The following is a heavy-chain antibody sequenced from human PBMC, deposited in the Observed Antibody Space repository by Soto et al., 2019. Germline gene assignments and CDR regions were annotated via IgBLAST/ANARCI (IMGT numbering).Heavy chain of an antibody. D-gene: IGHD3-22*01. CDR2: INPSGGST. J-gene: IGHJ6*02. V-gene: IGHV1-46*01. Sequence: GASVKVSCKASGYTFTSYYMHWVRQAPGQGLEWMGIINPSGGSTSYAQKFQGRVTMTRDTSTSTVYMELSSLRSEDTAVYYCARDRYYYDSSGYAQGMDVWGQGTTVTVSS. CDR3: ARDRYYYDSSGYAQGMDV. CDR1: GYTFTSYY.